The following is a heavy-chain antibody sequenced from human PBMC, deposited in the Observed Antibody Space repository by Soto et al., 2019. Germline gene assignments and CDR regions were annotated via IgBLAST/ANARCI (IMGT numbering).Heavy chain of an antibody. Sequence: QVQLVQSGAEVKKPGSSVKVSCKASGGTFVGSAISWVRQAAGQGLEWMGGIITTFGTPTYAQKFQGRVTIIADKSTSTAYMELSSLRSEDTAVYYCAVGGDYGENYYYYGMDVWGQGTTVTVSS. CDR2: IITTFGTP. D-gene: IGHD4-17*01. CDR1: GGTFVGSA. CDR3: AVGGDYGENYYYYGMDV. J-gene: IGHJ6*02. V-gene: IGHV1-69*06.